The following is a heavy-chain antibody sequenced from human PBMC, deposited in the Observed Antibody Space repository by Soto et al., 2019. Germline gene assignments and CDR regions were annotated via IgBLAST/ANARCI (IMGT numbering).Heavy chain of an antibody. CDR3: PRDLLGASGRERANYYMDV. V-gene: IGHV3-23*01. D-gene: IGHD3-10*01. J-gene: IGHJ6*03. Sequence: EVQLLESGGGLVQPGGSLRLSCAASGFTFNNYVMTWVRQAPGKGLEWVSAISGSGVSTYYADSVKGRSSISRDNPKNTLFLQMNSLRAEDTAVYYCPRDLLGASGRERANYYMDVWGKGTTVTVSS. CDR2: ISGSGVST. CDR1: GFTFNNYV.